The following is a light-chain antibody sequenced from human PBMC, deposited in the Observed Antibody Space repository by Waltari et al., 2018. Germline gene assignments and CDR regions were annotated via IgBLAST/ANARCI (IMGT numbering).Light chain of an antibody. CDR3: ATWYDSLSGPV. V-gene: IGLV1-47*01. CDR2: RNK. J-gene: IGLJ2*01. Sequence: QSVLTQPPSASGTPGQRVSISCSGSSSNIGSNSVDWYQQVPGTAPKLLIYRNKQRPSGVPDRFSGSRSGTSASLAISGLRSEDEADYYCATWYDSLSGPVFGGGTKVTVL. CDR1: SSNIGSNS.